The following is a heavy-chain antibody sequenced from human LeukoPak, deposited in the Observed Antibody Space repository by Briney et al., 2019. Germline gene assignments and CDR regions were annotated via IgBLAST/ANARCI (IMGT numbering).Heavy chain of an antibody. CDR2: ISSSGGST. V-gene: IGHV3-23*01. D-gene: IGHD6-13*01. J-gene: IGHJ4*02. CDR1: GFTFSSYA. CDR3: AKGEDAYSSSWYAY. Sequence: QPGGSLRLSCAASGFTFSSYAMSWVRQAPGKGLEWVSGISSSGGSTYYADSVKGRFTISRDNSKNTLYLQMSSLRAEGTAVYYCAKGEDAYSSSWYAYWGQGTLVTVSS.